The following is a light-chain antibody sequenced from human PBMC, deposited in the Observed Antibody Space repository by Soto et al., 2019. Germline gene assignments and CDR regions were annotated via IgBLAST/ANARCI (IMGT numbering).Light chain of an antibody. J-gene: IGKJ5*01. V-gene: IGKV1-5*03. CDR2: KAS. CDR3: QHYAGGSPIT. CDR1: QTISSW. Sequence: DIQMTQSPSTLSGSVGDRVTITCRASQTISSWLAWYQQKPGKAPKLLIYKASTLKSGVPSRFSGSGSGTDFTLTISRLEPEDFALYYGQHYAGGSPITFGQGTRLEIK.